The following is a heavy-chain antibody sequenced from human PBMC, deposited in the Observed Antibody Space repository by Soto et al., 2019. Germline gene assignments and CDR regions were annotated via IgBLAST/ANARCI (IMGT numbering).Heavy chain of an antibody. CDR1: GFTFSSYS. J-gene: IGHJ3*01. CDR2: ISYDGSNK. D-gene: IGHD4-17*01. CDR3: ARMDLTTVTKDAFEV. V-gene: IGHV3-30-3*01. Sequence: PGGSLRLSCAASGFTFSSYSIHWVRQAPCKGLEWVAVISYDGSNKYYADSVKGRFTISRDNSKNTLYLQMNSLRAEDTDVYYCARMDLTTVTKDAFEVSGEWTMVTV.